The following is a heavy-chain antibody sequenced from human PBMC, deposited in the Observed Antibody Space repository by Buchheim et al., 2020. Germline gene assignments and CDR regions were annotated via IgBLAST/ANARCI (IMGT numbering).Heavy chain of an antibody. V-gene: IGHV4-59*01. D-gene: IGHD3-22*01. CDR3: ARLGIVVAVFDY. CDR2: IYYKGSP. J-gene: IGHJ4*02. CDR1: GGSISSYY. Sequence: QVQLQESGPGLVKPSETLSLTCTVSGGSISSYYWSWLRQPPGKGLEWLVYIYYKGSPNYHPSLKSRVTLSVAPPTTQITPKLSSVTAADTAVYYCARLGIVVAVFDYWGQGTL.